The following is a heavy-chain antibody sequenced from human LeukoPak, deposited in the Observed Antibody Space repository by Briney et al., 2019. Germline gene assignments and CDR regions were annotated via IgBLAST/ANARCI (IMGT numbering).Heavy chain of an antibody. Sequence: SETLSLTCTVSGGSISSGGYYWSWIRQHPGKGLEWIGYIYYSGSTYYNPSLKSRVTISVDTSKNQFSLKLSSVTAADTAVYYCARDLRGGYCSSTSRTPYGMDVWGQGTTVTVSS. V-gene: IGHV4-31*03. J-gene: IGHJ6*02. CDR1: GGSISSGGYY. CDR3: ARDLRGGYCSSTSRTPYGMDV. CDR2: IYYSGST. D-gene: IGHD2-2*01.